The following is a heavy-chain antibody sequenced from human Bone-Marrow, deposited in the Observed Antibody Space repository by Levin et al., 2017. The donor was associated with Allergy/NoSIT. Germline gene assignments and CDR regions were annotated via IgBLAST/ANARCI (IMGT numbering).Heavy chain of an antibody. CDR1: GFTVSSNY. Sequence: GESLKISCAASGFTVSSNYMSWVRQAPGKGLEWVSVIYSGGSTYDADSVKGRFTISRDNSKNTLYLQMNSLRVEDTAVYYCARNGYSSGWLRRWGQGTLVTVSS. D-gene: IGHD6-19*01. V-gene: IGHV3-53*01. CDR3: ARNGYSSGWLRR. CDR2: IYSGGST. J-gene: IGHJ4*02.